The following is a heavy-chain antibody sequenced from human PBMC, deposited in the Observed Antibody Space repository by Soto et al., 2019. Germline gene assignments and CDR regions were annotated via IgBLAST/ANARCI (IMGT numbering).Heavy chain of an antibody. CDR1: GASISGHF. CDR3: AINADV. V-gene: IGHV4-59*08. J-gene: IGHJ6*02. CDR2: IYNSGS. Sequence: QVQLQESGPGLVKPSETLSLTCTVSGASISGHFWSWIRQPPGQGLEWIAYIYNSGSSYNPSLKSRVTISVDTSKNQLSLKLSSVIAADSAIYSCAINADVWGQGTTVTVSS.